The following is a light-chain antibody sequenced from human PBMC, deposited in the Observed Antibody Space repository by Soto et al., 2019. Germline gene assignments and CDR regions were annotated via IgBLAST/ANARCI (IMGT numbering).Light chain of an antibody. CDR2: DNS. CDR3: QSYDSSLSAGV. CDR1: SSNIGAGYD. J-gene: IGLJ3*02. Sequence: QSVLTQPPSVSGAPGQRVTISCTGSSSNIGAGYDVHWYQQLPGTAPKLLIYDNSNRPSGVPDRFSASESGTSASLAITGLQSEDEADYYCQSYDSSLSAGVFGGGTQLTVL. V-gene: IGLV1-40*01.